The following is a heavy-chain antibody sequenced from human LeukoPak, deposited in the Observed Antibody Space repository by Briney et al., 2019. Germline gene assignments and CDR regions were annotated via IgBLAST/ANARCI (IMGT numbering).Heavy chain of an antibody. J-gene: IGHJ4*02. V-gene: IGHV3-15*01. Sequence: GGSLRLSCAVSGFTFSNAWMSWVRQAPGKGLEWVGLIKSKTDGGTTAYAAPVKGRFTISRDDSKNTVYLQMSSLKIEDTAVYYCNIDPGRGGYWGQGTLVTVSS. CDR1: GFTFSNAW. CDR3: NIDPGRGGY. D-gene: IGHD1-14*01. CDR2: IKSKTDGGTT.